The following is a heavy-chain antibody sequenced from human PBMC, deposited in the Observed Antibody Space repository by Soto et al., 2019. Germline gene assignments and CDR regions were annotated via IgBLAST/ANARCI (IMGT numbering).Heavy chain of an antibody. D-gene: IGHD3-22*01. V-gene: IGHV3-15*01. CDR2: IKSKADGGTT. Sequence: GGSLRLSCAASGFTFSNAWMSWVRQAPGKGLEWVGRIKSKADGGTTDYAAPVKGRFTISRDDSKNTLYLQMNSLKTEDTAVYYCTTENKYYDTSGYFDSWGQGTLVTVSS. CDR3: TTENKYYDTSGYFDS. J-gene: IGHJ5*01. CDR1: GFTFSNAW.